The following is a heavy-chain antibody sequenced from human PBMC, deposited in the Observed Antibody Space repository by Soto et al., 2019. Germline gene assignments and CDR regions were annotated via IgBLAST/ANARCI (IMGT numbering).Heavy chain of an antibody. CDR1: GFTFDDYA. CDR2: ISWNSGSI. J-gene: IGHJ4*02. D-gene: IGHD2-2*01. Sequence: EVQLVESGGGLVQPGRSLRLSCAASGFTFDDYAMHWVRQAPGKGLEWVSGISWNSGSIGYADSVKGRFTISRDNAKNSLYLQMNSLRAEDTALYYCAKGHCSSTSCQADYWGQGTLVTVSS. V-gene: IGHV3-9*01. CDR3: AKGHCSSTSCQADY.